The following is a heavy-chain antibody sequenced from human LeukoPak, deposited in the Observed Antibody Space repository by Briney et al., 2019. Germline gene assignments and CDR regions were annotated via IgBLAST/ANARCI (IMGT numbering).Heavy chain of an antibody. V-gene: IGHV3-74*01. Sequence: GGSLRLSCAASGFTFSSYWMHWVRQAPGKGLVWVSRINNDGGVTTYADSVKGRFTISRDNAKNTLYLQMNRLRAEDTAVYYCARTGWFDPWGQGTLVTVSS. CDR2: INNDGGVT. CDR1: GFTFSSYW. D-gene: IGHD3-10*01. J-gene: IGHJ5*02. CDR3: ARTGWFDP.